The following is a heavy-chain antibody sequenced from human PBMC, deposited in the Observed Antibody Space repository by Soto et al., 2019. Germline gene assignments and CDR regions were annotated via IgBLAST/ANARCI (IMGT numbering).Heavy chain of an antibody. CDR2: IIPVLDIE. Sequence: QVQLVQSGAEVKKPGSSVKVSCKVSGGTFSSYTISWVRQAPGQGLEWMGRIIPVLDIEKYAQKFQGRVTMTADKSTSTAYMELVSLRSEDTAVYYCAGLTETGTTAYDYWGQGSLFNVSS. J-gene: IGHJ4*02. CDR3: AGLTETGTTAYDY. CDR1: GGTFSSYT. V-gene: IGHV1-69*02. D-gene: IGHD1-7*01.